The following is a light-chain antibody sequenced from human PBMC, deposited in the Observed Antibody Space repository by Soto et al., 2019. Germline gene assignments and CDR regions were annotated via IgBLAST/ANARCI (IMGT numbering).Light chain of an antibody. Sequence: DIQMTQSPSSLAASVGDSVTITCRASQSISTYVNWYQHTPGKAPNLLIYGASTLQIGVPSRFSGSGSGTNFTLTIGGLQPEYFASYYCQQSYSTPLTFGQGTLLEIK. J-gene: IGKJ5*01. CDR3: QQSYSTPLT. V-gene: IGKV1-39*01. CDR2: GAS. CDR1: QSISTY.